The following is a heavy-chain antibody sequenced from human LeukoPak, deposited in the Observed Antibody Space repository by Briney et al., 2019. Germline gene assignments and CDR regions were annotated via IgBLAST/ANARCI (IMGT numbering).Heavy chain of an antibody. Sequence: GGSLRLSCAASGFTFSDYYMSWIRQAPGKGLEWVSHISSSGSTIYYADSVKGRFTISKDNAKNSLYLQMNSLRAEDTAVYYCARAYYYGSTNWFDPWGQGTLVTVSS. CDR1: GFTFSDYY. D-gene: IGHD3-10*01. J-gene: IGHJ5*02. CDR3: ARAYYYGSTNWFDP. V-gene: IGHV3-11*01. CDR2: ISSSGSTI.